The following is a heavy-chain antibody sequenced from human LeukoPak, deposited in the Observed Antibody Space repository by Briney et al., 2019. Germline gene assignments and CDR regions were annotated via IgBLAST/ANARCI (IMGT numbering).Heavy chain of an antibody. J-gene: IGHJ4*02. D-gene: IGHD6-25*01. V-gene: IGHV4-4*07. CDR3: ARDASFSEATSRPLDY. CDR1: GGSISSYY. CDR2: IYTSGST. Sequence: SETLSLTCTVSGGSISSYYWSWIRQPAGKGLEWIGRIYTSGSTNYNPSLKSRVTMSVDTSKNQFSLKLSSVTAADTAVYYCARDASFSEATSRPLDYWGQGTLVTVSS.